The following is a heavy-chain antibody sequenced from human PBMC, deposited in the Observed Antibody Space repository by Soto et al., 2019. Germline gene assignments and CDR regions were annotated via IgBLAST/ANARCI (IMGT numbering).Heavy chain of an antibody. CDR3: ARDIPYYDFWSGYREYYYYGMDV. D-gene: IGHD3-3*01. CDR1: GYTFTSYY. CDR2: INPSGGST. Sequence: ASVKVSCKASGYTFTSYYMHWVRQAPGQGLEWMGIINPSGGSTSYAQKFQGRVTMTRDTSTSTVYMELSSLRSEDTAVYYCARDIPYYDFWSGYREYYYYGMDVWGQGTTVTVSS. J-gene: IGHJ6*02. V-gene: IGHV1-46*01.